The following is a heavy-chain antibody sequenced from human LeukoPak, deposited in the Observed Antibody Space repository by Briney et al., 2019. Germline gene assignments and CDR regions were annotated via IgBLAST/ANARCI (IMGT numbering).Heavy chain of an antibody. CDR3: ARDRVIENYCYYYGMDV. J-gene: IGHJ6*02. CDR1: GGTFSSYA. CDR2: IIPILGIA. Sequence: SVKVSCKASGGTFSSYAISWVRQAPGQGLEWMGRIIPILGIANYAQKFQGRVTITADKSTSTAYMELSSLRSEDTAVYYCARDRVIENYCYYYGMDVWGQGTTVTVSS. V-gene: IGHV1-69*04. D-gene: IGHD2-21*01.